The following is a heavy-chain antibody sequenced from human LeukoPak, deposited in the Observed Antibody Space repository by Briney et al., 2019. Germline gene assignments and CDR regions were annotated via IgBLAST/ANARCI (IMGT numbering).Heavy chain of an antibody. D-gene: IGHD3-3*01. CDR3: AKDLRTADFWSGYPDY. CDR1: GFTFSSYW. J-gene: IGHJ4*02. Sequence: GGSLRLSCAASGFTFSSYWMSWVRQAPGKGLEWVANIKQDGSEKYYVDSVKGRFTISRDNAKNSLYLQMNSLRAEDTAVYYRAKDLRTADFWSGYPDYWGQGTLVTVSS. CDR2: IKQDGSEK. V-gene: IGHV3-7*01.